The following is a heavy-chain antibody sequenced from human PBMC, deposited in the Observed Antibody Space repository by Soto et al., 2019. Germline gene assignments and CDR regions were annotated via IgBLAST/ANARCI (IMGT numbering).Heavy chain of an antibody. Sequence: ASGKVSCKASGGTFSSYTISWVRQAPGQGLEWMGRIIPILGIANYAQKFQGRVTITADKSTSTAYMELRSLRSEDTAVYYRARDIDECRGGSCYIYFDYWGQGKLVNVS. CDR2: IIPILGIA. D-gene: IGHD2-15*01. CDR1: GGTFSSYT. J-gene: IGHJ4*02. V-gene: IGHV1-69*04. CDR3: ARDIDECRGGSCYIYFDY.